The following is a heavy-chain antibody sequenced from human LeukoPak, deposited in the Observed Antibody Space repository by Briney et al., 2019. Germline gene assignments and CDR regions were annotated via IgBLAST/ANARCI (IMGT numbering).Heavy chain of an antibody. J-gene: IGHJ5*02. CDR3: ARDSSREWFGDRYFDP. Sequence: ASVKVPCKASGGTFSSYTISWVRQAPGQGLEWMGRTIPILGIANYAQKFQGRVTITADKSTSTAYMELSSLRSEDTAVYYCARDSSREWFGDRYFDPWGQGTLVTVSS. V-gene: IGHV1-69*04. CDR1: GGTFSSYT. CDR2: TIPILGIA. D-gene: IGHD3-10*01.